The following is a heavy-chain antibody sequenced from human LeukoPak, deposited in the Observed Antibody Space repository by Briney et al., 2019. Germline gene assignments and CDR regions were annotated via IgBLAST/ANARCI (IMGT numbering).Heavy chain of an antibody. J-gene: IGHJ4*02. CDR1: GFTFSCCA. Sequence: GRSLRLSCAASGFTFSCCAIHWVRQAPGRGLEWVAVISSDESTKFYADSVKGRFTVYRDNSKKTVWLQMNSLRAEDTAVYYCAKKGGSSGRYDYLDYWGQGTLVTVSS. V-gene: IGHV3-30-3*02. CDR2: ISSDESTK. D-gene: IGHD6-19*01. CDR3: AKKGGSSGRYDYLDY.